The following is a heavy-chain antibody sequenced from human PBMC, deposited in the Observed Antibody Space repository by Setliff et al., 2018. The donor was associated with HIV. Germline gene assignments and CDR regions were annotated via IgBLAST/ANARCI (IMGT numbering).Heavy chain of an antibody. CDR2: ISYDGSNT. V-gene: IGHV3-30*04. CDR1: GFTFSIYA. D-gene: IGHD3-10*01. Sequence: PGGSLRLSCAASGFTFSIYAMHWVRQAPGKGLEWVAFISYDGSNTYYADSVKGRFTISRDNSKNTLYLQMDSLRAEDTAVYYCVKDGPHAAASFYDYWGQGTLVTVS. J-gene: IGHJ4*02. CDR3: VKDGPHAAASFYDY.